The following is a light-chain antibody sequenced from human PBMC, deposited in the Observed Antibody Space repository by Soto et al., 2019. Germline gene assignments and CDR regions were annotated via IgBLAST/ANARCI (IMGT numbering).Light chain of an antibody. CDR2: AAS. J-gene: IGKJ1*01. V-gene: IGKV1-9*01. CDR1: QSVNTY. CDR3: QHYNSYSEA. Sequence: DIQMTHSPSSLSASVEDIVTITCRASQSVNTYLHWYQQKAGQAPKLLIYAASNLQSGVPSRFSGSGSGTEFTLTISSLQPDDFATYYCQHYNSYSEAFGQGTKVDI.